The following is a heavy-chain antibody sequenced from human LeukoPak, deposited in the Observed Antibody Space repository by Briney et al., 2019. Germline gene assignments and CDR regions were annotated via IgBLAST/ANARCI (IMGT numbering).Heavy chain of an antibody. CDR1: GFTFSSYA. J-gene: IGHJ4*02. D-gene: IGHD3-9*01. CDR3: AKEFNYDILTGNDY. V-gene: IGHV3-23*01. Sequence: GGSLRLSCAASGFTFSSYAMSWVRQAPGKGLEWVAAIRGSGGSTYYADSVKGRFTISRDNSKNTLYLQMNILRAEDTAEYYCAKEFNYDILTGNDYWGQATLVTVPS. CDR2: IRGSGGST.